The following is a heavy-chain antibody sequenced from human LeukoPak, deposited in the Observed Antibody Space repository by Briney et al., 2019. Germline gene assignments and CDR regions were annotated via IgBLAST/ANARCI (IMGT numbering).Heavy chain of an antibody. V-gene: IGHV4-39*01. D-gene: IGHD1-26*01. J-gene: IGHJ4*02. CDR3: ATLGLLRGAGFNLATHFDY. CDR1: GVSISNNYFY. CDR2: VHHTGST. Sequence: SETLSLTCTVSGVSISNNYFYWAWIRQPPGKGLELIGYVHHTGSTFHNSSLKSRATISADTSQNQFSLSLTSVTAADTAVYYCATLGLLRGAGFNLATHFDYWGQGTLVAVSS.